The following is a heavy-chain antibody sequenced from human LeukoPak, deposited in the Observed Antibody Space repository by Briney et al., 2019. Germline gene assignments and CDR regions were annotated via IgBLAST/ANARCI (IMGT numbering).Heavy chain of an antibody. CDR1: GFTYSSYA. CDR3: AKAFGDGYNYDFDY. D-gene: IGHD5-24*01. J-gene: IGHJ4*02. CDR2: ISGSGGST. Sequence: GGSLRLSYAASGFTYSSYAMSCVRQAPGKGLEWVSAISGSGGSTYYADSVKGRFTISRDNAKNTLYLQMNSLRAEDTAVYYCAKAFGDGYNYDFDYWGQGTLVTVSS. V-gene: IGHV3-23*01.